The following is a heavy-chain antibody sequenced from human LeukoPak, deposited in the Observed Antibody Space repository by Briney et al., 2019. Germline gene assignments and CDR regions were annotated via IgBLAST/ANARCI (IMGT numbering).Heavy chain of an antibody. CDR2: IKQDGSEK. CDR1: GFTFSSYS. J-gene: IGHJ4*02. D-gene: IGHD2-2*01. Sequence: GGSLRLSCAASGFTFSSYSMNWVRQAPGKGLEWVANIKQDGSEKYYVDSVKGRFTISRDNAKNSLYLQMHSLRAEDTAVYYCARDHAHCSSTSCPMFDYWGQGTLVTVSS. CDR3: ARDHAHCSSTSCPMFDY. V-gene: IGHV3-7*01.